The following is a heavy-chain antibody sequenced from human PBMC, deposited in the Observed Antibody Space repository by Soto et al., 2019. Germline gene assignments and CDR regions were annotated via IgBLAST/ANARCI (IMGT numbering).Heavy chain of an antibody. CDR1: GGGTLSNDA. CDR3: AREVVTETTWGSFDS. Sequence: QVHLVQSGADGRKSGSSVRVSCTASGGGTLSNDAISWVRQAPGQGLEWLGRISPFFGTTDYSQRFQGRLTMTADASTGTVYMDLRSLKSDDTAVYYGAREVVTETTWGSFDSWGQGTLVTVSS. J-gene: IGHJ4*02. CDR2: ISPFFGTT. V-gene: IGHV1-69*01. D-gene: IGHD2-21*02.